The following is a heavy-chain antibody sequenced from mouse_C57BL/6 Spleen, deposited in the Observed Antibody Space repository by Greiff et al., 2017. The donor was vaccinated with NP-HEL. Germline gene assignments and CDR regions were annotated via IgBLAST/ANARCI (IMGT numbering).Heavy chain of an antibody. Sequence: VQLQQSGAELVRPGASVKLSCKASGYTFTDYYINWVKQRPGQGLEWIARIYPGSGNTYYNEKFKGKATLTAEKSSSTAYMQLSSLTSEDSAVYFCASSSGYVGAYWGQGTLVTVSA. CDR1: GYTFTDYY. D-gene: IGHD3-2*02. CDR3: ASSSGYVGAY. CDR2: IYPGSGNT. V-gene: IGHV1-76*01. J-gene: IGHJ3*01.